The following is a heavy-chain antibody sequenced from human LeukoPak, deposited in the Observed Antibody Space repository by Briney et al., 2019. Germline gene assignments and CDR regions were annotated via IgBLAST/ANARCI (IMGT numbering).Heavy chain of an antibody. V-gene: IGHV3-49*03. CDR2: IRSKAYGGTT. CDR1: GFTFGDYA. D-gene: IGHD3-10*01. CDR3: TRDARNLLLWFGEPLDY. Sequence: GGSLRLSCTASGFTFGDYAMSWFRQAPGKGLEWVGFIRSKAYGGTTEYAASVKGRFTISRDDSKSIACLQMNSLKTEDTAVYYCTRDARNLLLWFGEPLDYWGQGTLVTVSS. J-gene: IGHJ4*02.